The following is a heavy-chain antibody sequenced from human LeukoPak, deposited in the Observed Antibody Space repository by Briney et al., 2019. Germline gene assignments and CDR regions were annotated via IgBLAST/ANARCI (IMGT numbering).Heavy chain of an antibody. D-gene: IGHD3-10*01. J-gene: IGHJ6*02. CDR3: ARDSSLDYYGSGSYSYYYYGMDV. Sequence: ASVKVSCKASGYTFTSYGISWVRQAPGQGLEWMGWISAYNGNTNYAQKLQGRVTMTTDTSTSTAYMELRSLRSDGTAVYYCARDSSLDYYGSGSYSYYYYGMDVWGQGTTVTVSS. V-gene: IGHV1-18*01. CDR2: ISAYNGNT. CDR1: GYTFTSYG.